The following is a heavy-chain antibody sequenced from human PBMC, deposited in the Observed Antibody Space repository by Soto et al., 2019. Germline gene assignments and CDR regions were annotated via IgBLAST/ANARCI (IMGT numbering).Heavy chain of an antibody. J-gene: IGHJ4*02. V-gene: IGHV3-20*04. D-gene: IGHD1-26*01. Sequence: EVQLVESGGGVLRPGGSLRLSCAASGFTFDDYGMSWARQAPGKGLEWVSGVNWYGGSTGYADSVKGRFTISRDNAKNSLYLQMNSLRAEDTAFYYCVRGASLNFDYWGQGTLVTVSS. CDR3: VRGASLNFDY. CDR1: GFTFDDYG. CDR2: VNWYGGST.